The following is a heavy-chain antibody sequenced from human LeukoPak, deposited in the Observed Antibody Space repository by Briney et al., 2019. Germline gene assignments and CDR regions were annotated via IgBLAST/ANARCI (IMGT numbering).Heavy chain of an antibody. CDR3: ARLMASGLRTSYYYYGMDV. CDR2: IYNIGNI. V-gene: IGHV4-4*07. Sequence: SETLSLTCTVSGGSISGYYWSWIRQPAGKGLEWIGRIYNIGNINYNPSLKSRVTMPVDTSKNQFSLKLSSVTAADTAVYYCARLMASGLRTSYYYYGMDVWGQGTTVTVSS. J-gene: IGHJ6*02. CDR1: GGSISGYY. D-gene: IGHD5/OR15-5a*01.